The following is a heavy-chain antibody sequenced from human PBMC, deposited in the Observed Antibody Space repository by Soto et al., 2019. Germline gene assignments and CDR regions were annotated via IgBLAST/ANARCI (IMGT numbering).Heavy chain of an antibody. Sequence: QVQLVQSGAEVKKPGASVKVSCKASGYTFTSYGISWVRQAPGQGLEWMGWISAYNGNTNYAQKLQGRVTMTTDTSTSTAYRELRSLRSDDTAVYYCARARSGNSGSYTFDYWGQGTLVTVSS. CDR3: ARARSGNSGSYTFDY. CDR1: GYTFTSYG. J-gene: IGHJ4*02. CDR2: ISAYNGNT. V-gene: IGHV1-18*01. D-gene: IGHD1-26*01.